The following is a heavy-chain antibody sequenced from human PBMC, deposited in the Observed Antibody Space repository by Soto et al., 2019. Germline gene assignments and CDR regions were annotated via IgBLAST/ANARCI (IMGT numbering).Heavy chain of an antibody. CDR1: GFTFSNYA. Sequence: HPGGSLRLSCAASGFTFSNYAMSWVRQAPGKGLEWVSLVSATAGTTYYTDSVKGRFTISRDNSKNTVYLQMNSLRAEDTAVYYCAIRIRTEGDILTAELLPYYYMDVWGKGTTVTVSS. J-gene: IGHJ6*03. V-gene: IGHV3-23*01. CDR2: VSATAGTT. D-gene: IGHD3-9*01. CDR3: AIRIRTEGDILTAELLPYYYMDV.